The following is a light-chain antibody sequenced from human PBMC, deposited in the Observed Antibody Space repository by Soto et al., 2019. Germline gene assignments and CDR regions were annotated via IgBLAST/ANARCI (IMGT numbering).Light chain of an antibody. CDR1: SSNIGSNY. V-gene: IGLV1-47*01. Sequence: QSVLTQPPSASGTPGQRGTISCSGSSSNIGSNYVYWYQQLPGTAPKLLIYRNNQRPSGVPGRFSGSKSGTSASLAISGLRYEDEADYYCAAWDDSLLYVFGTGTKLTVL. CDR3: AAWDDSLLYV. J-gene: IGLJ1*01. CDR2: RNN.